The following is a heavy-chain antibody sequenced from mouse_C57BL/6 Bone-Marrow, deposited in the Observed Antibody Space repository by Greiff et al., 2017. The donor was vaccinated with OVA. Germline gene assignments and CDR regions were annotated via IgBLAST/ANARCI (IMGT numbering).Heavy chain of an antibody. CDR2: ISSGSSTI. D-gene: IGHD2-4*01. Sequence: EVQLVESGGGLVKPGGSLKLSCAASGFTFSDYGMHWVRQAPEKGLEWVAYISSGSSTIYYADTVKGRFTITRDNAKNTLFLQMTSLRSEDTAMYDCARKRLRDYYAMDYWGKGTSVTVSS. J-gene: IGHJ4*01. V-gene: IGHV5-17*01. CDR1: GFTFSDYG. CDR3: ARKRLRDYYAMDY.